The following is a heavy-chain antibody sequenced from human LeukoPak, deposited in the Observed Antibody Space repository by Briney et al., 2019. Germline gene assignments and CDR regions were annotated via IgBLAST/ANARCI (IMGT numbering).Heavy chain of an antibody. CDR1: GFTLTSIY. V-gene: IGHV3-53*01. CDR3: AGGIGTSWGY. D-gene: IGHD6-13*01. Sequence: GGSLRLSCAASGFTLTSIYMSWVRQAPGKGLEWVSTIYNDGSAYYADSVKGRFTISRDSSKNTVYLQMNTLRAEDTAVYYCAGGIGTSWGYWGQGTLVTVS. CDR2: IYNDGSA. J-gene: IGHJ4*02.